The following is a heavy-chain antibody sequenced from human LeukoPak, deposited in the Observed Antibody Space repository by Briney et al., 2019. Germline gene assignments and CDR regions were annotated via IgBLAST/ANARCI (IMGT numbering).Heavy chain of an antibody. CDR3: ARASGYSYGPGIDY. CDR1: GGTFSSYA. D-gene: IGHD5-18*01. Sequence: ASVKVSCKASGGTFSSYAISWVRQAPGQGLEWMGRIIPILGIANYAQKFQGRVTITADKPTSTAYMELSSLRSEDTAVYYCARASGYSYGPGIDYWGQGTLVTVSS. J-gene: IGHJ4*02. V-gene: IGHV1-69*04. CDR2: IIPILGIA.